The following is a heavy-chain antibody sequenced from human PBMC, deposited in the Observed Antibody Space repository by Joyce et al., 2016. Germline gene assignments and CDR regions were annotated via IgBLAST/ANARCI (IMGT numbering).Heavy chain of an antibody. CDR1: GFTFSTSS. CDR3: ARGGIVYDYSMDL. D-gene: IGHD3-22*01. V-gene: IGHV3-21*02. CDR2: ISSDSTYI. Sequence: EVQLVESGGGLVKPGGSLRISCAASGFTFSTSSMSWFRRAPGTGLEWVSAISSDSTYIFYADSVKGLFTVSRDNAKNSLYLQMNSLRAEDTAVFFCARGGIVYDYSMDLWGQGTTVTVSS. J-gene: IGHJ6*02.